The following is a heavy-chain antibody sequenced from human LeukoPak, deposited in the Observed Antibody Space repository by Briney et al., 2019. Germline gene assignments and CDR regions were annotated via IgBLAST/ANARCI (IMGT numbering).Heavy chain of an antibody. CDR1: GYSFTSYW. CDR2: IYPGDSDT. Sequence: GESLKISCKGSGYSFTSYWIGWVRQMPGKGLEWMGIIYPGDSDTRYSPSFQGQVTISADKSIRTAYLQWSSLRASDTAMYYCARQRPLTVTTSAFDIWGQGTMVTVSS. CDR3: ARQRPLTVTTSAFDI. J-gene: IGHJ3*02. V-gene: IGHV5-51*01. D-gene: IGHD4-17*01.